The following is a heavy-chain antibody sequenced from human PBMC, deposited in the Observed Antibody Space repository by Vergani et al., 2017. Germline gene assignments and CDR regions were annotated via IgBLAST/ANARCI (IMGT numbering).Heavy chain of an antibody. J-gene: IGHJ6*03. Sequence: QVQLQQWGAGLLKPSETLSLTCAVYGGSFSGYYWSWIRQPPGKGLEWIGEINHSGSTNYNPSLKSRVTIAVDTSKNQFSLKLSSVTAADTAVYYCARGGGEYDYYYYMDVWGKGP. CDR3: ARGGGEYDYYYYMDV. D-gene: IGHD3-10*01. V-gene: IGHV4-34*01. CDR2: INHSGST. CDR1: GGSFSGYY.